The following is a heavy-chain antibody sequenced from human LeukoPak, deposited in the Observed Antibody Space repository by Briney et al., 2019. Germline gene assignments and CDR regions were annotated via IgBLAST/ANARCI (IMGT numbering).Heavy chain of an antibody. V-gene: IGHV4-59*11. D-gene: IGHD3-3*01. CDR3: ARRRYYDFWSGYHFDY. CDR2: VYYSGST. CDR1: GGSMSSHY. Sequence: SETLSLTCTVSGGSMSSHYWTWIRQPPGKGLEWIGYVYYSGSTNYNPSLNSRVTISVETSKKQFSLKLSSVTAADTAVYYCARRRYYDFWSGYHFDYWGQGTLVTVSS. J-gene: IGHJ4*02.